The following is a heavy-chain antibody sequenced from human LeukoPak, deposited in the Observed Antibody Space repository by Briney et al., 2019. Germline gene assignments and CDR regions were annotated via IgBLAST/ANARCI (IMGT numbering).Heavy chain of an antibody. CDR2: IYSGGST. CDR1: GFTVSSNY. V-gene: IGHV3-53*01. J-gene: IGHJ4*02. Sequence: GGSLRLSCAASGFTVSSNYMSWVRQAPGKGLEWVSTIYSGGSTFYADSVNGRFTSSRDNSKNTLFLQMNSLRTEDTAVSYCARVIYGSGAPWSAGTYYFDYWGQGTLVTVSS. CDR3: ARVIYGSGAPWSAGTYYFDY. D-gene: IGHD3-10*01.